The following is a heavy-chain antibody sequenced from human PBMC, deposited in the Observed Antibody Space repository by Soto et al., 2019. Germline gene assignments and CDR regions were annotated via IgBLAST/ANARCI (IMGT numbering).Heavy chain of an antibody. J-gene: IGHJ4*02. CDR2: ISYDGSNK. V-gene: IGHV3-30*18. D-gene: IGHD2-15*01. CDR3: AKGEGVAEENQFDY. CDR1: GFTFSSYG. Sequence: QVQLVESGGGVVQPGRSLRLSCAASGFTFSSYGMHWVRQAPGKGLEWVAVISYDGSNKYYADSVKGRFTISRDNSKNTLYLQMNSLRAEDTAVYYCAKGEGVAEENQFDYWGQGTLVTVSS.